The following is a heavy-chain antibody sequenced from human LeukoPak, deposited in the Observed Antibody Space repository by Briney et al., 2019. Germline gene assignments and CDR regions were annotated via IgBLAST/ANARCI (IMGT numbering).Heavy chain of an antibody. V-gene: IGHV3-23*01. J-gene: IGHJ4*02. D-gene: IGHD5-12*01. Sequence: GGSLSLSCAVSGFTFRSYAMSWVRQAPGKGLEWVSGISESGGSTYYADSVKGRFTISRDNSKNTLYLQMNSLRAEDTAVYYCAKGLGYRSYYFDYWGQGTLVTVSS. CDR2: ISESGGST. CDR3: AKGLGYRSYYFDY. CDR1: GFTFRSYA.